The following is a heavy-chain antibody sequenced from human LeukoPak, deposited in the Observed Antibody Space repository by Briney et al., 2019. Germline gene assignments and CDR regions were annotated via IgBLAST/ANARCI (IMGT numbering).Heavy chain of an antibody. J-gene: IGHJ4*02. V-gene: IGHV1-69*05. CDR3: ARQIIAVAGEGDYYFDY. Sequence: SVKVSCKASGGTFSSYAISWARQAPGQGLEWMGGIIPIFGTANYAQKFQGRVTITTDESTSTAYMELSSLRSEDTAVYYCARQIIAVAGEGDYYFDYWGQGTLVTVSS. CDR1: GGTFSSYA. D-gene: IGHD6-19*01. CDR2: IIPIFGTA.